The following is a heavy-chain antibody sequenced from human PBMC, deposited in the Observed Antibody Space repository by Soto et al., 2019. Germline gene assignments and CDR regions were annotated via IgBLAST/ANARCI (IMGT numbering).Heavy chain of an antibody. CDR1: GCSISSYY. V-gene: IGHV4-59*01. CDR3: ARYHDYGDYGRRAFDI. D-gene: IGHD4-17*01. J-gene: IGHJ3*02. CDR2: IYYSGST. Sequence: PSETLSLTCTFSGCSISSYYWSWIRQPPGKGLEWIGYIYYSGSTNYNPSLKSRVTISVDTSKNQFSLKLSSVTAADTAVYYCARYHDYGDYGRRAFDIWGQGTMVTVSS.